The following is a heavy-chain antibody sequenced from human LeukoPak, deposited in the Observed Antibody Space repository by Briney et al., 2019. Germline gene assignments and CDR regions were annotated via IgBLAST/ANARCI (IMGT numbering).Heavy chain of an antibody. CDR3: ARSPSRSYAFDI. V-gene: IGHV4-59*01. CDR1: GGSISGYY. Sequence: SQTLSLTCTVSGGSISGYYWSWIRQPPGKGLDWIGYIYYSGSTNYNPSLKSRVTISVDTSKNQFSLKLSSVTAADTAVYYCARSPSRSYAFDIWGQGTMVTVSS. J-gene: IGHJ3*02. D-gene: IGHD5/OR15-5a*01. CDR2: IYYSGST.